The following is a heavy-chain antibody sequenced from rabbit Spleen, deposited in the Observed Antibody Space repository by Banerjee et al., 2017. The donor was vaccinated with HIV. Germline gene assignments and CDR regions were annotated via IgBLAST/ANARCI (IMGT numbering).Heavy chain of an antibody. J-gene: IGHJ4*01. Sequence: QEQLEESGGDLVKPEGSLTLTCTASGFSLSSYWIWWVRQAPGKGLESIASIYTDSSGSTYYASWAKGRFTISKTSSTTVTLQMTSLTAADTATYFCARNPGGVGYALWGQGTLVTVS. CDR1: GFSLSSYW. CDR3: ARNPGGVGYAL. V-gene: IGHV1S45*01. CDR2: IYTDSSGST. D-gene: IGHD6-1*01.